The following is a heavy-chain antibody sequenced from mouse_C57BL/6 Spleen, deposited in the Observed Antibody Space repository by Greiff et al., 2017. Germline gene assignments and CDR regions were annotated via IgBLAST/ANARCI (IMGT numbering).Heavy chain of an antibody. CDR1: GYTFTSYG. V-gene: IGHV1-58*01. D-gene: IGHD4-1*01. CDR2: IYIGNGYT. Sequence: EVKLMESGAELVRPGSSVKMSCKTSGYTFTSYGINWVKQRPGQGLEWIGYIYIGNGYTEYNEKFKGKATLTSDTSSSTAYMQLSSLTSEDSAIYFCARCRTGTGPYFDYWGQGTTLTVSS. CDR3: ARCRTGTGPYFDY. J-gene: IGHJ2*01.